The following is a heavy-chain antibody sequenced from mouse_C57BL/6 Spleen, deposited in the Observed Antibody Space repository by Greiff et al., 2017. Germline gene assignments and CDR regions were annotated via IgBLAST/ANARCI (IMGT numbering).Heavy chain of an antibody. J-gene: IGHJ4*01. D-gene: IGHD1-1*01. CDR3: ARTVVATDYAMDY. Sequence: EVQRVESGPGLVKPSQSLSLTCSVTGYSITSGYYWNWIRQFPGNKLEWMGYISYDGSNNYNPSLKNRISITRDTSKNQFFLKLNSVTTEDTATYYCARTVVATDYAMDYWGQGTSVTVSS. CDR1: GYSITSGYY. CDR2: ISYDGSN. V-gene: IGHV3-6*01.